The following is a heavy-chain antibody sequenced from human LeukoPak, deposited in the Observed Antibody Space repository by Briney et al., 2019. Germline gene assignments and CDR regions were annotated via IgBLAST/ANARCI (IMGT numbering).Heavy chain of an antibody. CDR1: GGSISSGGYY. D-gene: IGHD1-26*01. CDR2: IYHSGST. J-gene: IGHJ4*02. Sequence: PSETLSLTCTVSGGSISSGGYYWSWIRQPPGKGLEWIGYIYHSGSTYYNPSLKSRVTISVDRSKNQSSLKLSSVTAADTAVYYCARGKSGSYYPFDYWGQGTLVTVSS. V-gene: IGHV4-30-2*01. CDR3: ARGKSGSYYPFDY.